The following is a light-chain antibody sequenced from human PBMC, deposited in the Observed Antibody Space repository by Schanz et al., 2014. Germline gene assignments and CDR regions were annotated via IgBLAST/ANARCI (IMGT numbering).Light chain of an antibody. J-gene: IGLJ3*02. Sequence: QSVLTQPPSASGTPGQRVTISCSGSSSNIGSNTVDWYQQRPGTAPKLLIYTNNQRPSGVPDRFSGSKSGTSASLAISGLQSDDEADYYCSTWDDSLSGWVFGGGTKLTVL. CDR3: STWDDSLSGWV. V-gene: IGLV1-44*01. CDR2: TNN. CDR1: SSNIGSNT.